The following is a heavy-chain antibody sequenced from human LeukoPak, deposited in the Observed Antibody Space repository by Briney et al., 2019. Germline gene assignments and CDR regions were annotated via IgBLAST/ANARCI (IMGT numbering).Heavy chain of an antibody. Sequence: GGSLRLSCAASGFTFSSYAMHWVRQAPGKGLEWGAVISYDGSNKYYADSVKGRFTISRDNSKNTLYRQMNSLRAEDTAVYYCARAPRKGYYYYYYMDVWGKGTTVTVSS. CDR1: GFTFSSYA. CDR2: ISYDGSNK. J-gene: IGHJ6*03. CDR3: ARAPRKGYYYYYYMDV. V-gene: IGHV3-30*04.